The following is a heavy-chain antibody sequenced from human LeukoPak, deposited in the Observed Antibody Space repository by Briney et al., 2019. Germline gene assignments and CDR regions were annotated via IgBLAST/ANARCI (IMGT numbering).Heavy chain of an antibody. CDR2: INPNSGGT. Sequence: ASVIRSCKASGYTFSGYYIHWVRQAPEQGLEWMGWINPNSGGTNYAQKFQGRVTMTRDTSISTAYMELSRLRSDDTAVYYRARSPAYGDYGSAFDIWGQGTMVTVSP. J-gene: IGHJ3*02. V-gene: IGHV1-2*02. D-gene: IGHD4-17*01. CDR3: ARSPAYGDYGSAFDI. CDR1: GYTFSGYY.